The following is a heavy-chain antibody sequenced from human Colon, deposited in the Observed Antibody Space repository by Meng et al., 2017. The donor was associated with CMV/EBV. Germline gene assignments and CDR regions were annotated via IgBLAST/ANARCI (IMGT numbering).Heavy chain of an antibody. CDR2: IYHSGST. CDR1: GYSISSGYY. D-gene: IGHD1-26*01. V-gene: IGHV4-38-2*02. Sequence: SETLSLTCTVSGYSISSGYYWGWIRQPPGKGLEWIGEIYHSGSTNYNSSLKSRVIISVDKSKNEISLKLSSVTAADTAVYYCARENREVGGSNWFDPWGRGTLVTVSS. J-gene: IGHJ5*02. CDR3: ARENREVGGSNWFDP.